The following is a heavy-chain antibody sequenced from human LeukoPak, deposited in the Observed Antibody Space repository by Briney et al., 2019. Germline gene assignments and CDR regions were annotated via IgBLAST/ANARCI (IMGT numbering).Heavy chain of an antibody. D-gene: IGHD6-19*01. CDR2: ISSSSSYI. CDR3: AKAVAGTKACGAFDI. Sequence: GGSLRLSCAASGFTFSSYSMNWVRQAPGKGLEWVSSISSSSSYIYYADSVKGRFTISRDNAKNSLYLQMNSLRAEDTAVYYCAKAVAGTKACGAFDIWGQGTMVTVSS. V-gene: IGHV3-21*01. CDR1: GFTFSSYS. J-gene: IGHJ3*02.